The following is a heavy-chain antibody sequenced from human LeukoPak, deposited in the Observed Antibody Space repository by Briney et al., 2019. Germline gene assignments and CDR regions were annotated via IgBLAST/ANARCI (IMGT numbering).Heavy chain of an antibody. CDR2: INPSGGST. J-gene: IGHJ4*02. D-gene: IGHD6-19*01. V-gene: IGHV1-46*01. CDR1: GYTFTSYY. Sequence: ASVKVSCKASGYTFTSYYMQWVRQAPGQGLEWMGIINPSGGSTSYAQKFQGRVTMTRDTSTSTVYMELSSLRSEDTAVYYSASGYLGYSSGWYFDYWGQGTLVTVSS. CDR3: ASGYLGYSSGWYFDY.